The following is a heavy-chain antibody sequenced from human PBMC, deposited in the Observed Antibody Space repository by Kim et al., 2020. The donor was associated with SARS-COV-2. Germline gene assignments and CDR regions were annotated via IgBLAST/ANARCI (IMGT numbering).Heavy chain of an antibody. CDR1: GYTFSTHW. J-gene: IGHJ3*01. D-gene: IGHD6-13*01. Sequence: GESLKISCEGIGYTFSTHWIAWVRQMPGKGLEWMGMIYPGDSDTRYSPSFEGQVTISADKSITTAYLQWNSLRPSDTAMYFCARPITPQLVQALDLWGRGTMVTVSS. V-gene: IGHV5-51*01. CDR2: IYPGDSDT. CDR3: ARPITPQLVQALDL.